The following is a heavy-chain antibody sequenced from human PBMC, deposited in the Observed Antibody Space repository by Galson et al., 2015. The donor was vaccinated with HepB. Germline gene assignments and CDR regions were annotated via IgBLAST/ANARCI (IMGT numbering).Heavy chain of an antibody. V-gene: IGHV6-1*01. CDR3: ARSLGTSFDY. CDR2: AYCRSRWYN. CDR1: GDSVSSHSAA. J-gene: IGHJ4*02. Sequence: CAISGDSVSSHSAARTWIRQSPSRGLEWLGRAYCRSRWYNDYAVSVKSRITINPDTSKNQFSLQLNSVTPEDTAVYYCARSLGTSFDYWGQGTLVTVSS. D-gene: IGHD7-27*01.